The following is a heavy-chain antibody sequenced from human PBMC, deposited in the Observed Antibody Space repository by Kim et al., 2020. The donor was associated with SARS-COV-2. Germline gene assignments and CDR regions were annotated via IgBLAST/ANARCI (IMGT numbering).Heavy chain of an antibody. CDR3: ARGLGDY. CDR2: INHSGST. CDR1: GGSFSGYY. J-gene: IGHJ4*02. Sequence: SETLSLTCAVYGGSFSGYYWSWIRQPPGKGLEWIGEINHSGSTNYNPSLKSRVTISVDTSKNQFSLKLSSVTAADTAVYYCARGLGDYWGQGTLFTVSS. V-gene: IGHV4-34*01.